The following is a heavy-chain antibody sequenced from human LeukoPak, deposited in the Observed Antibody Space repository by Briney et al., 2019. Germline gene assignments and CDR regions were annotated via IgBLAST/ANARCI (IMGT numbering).Heavy chain of an antibody. CDR3: AKVRLLWFGELLSRGLDTFDI. V-gene: IGHV3-23*01. CDR2: ISASGDTT. Sequence: PGGSLRLSCAASGFTFSSHVMSWVRQAPGKGLEWVSDISASGDTTYYADSVKGRFTISRDNSKNTLDLQMSSLRVEDTAVYYCAKVRLLWFGELLSRGLDTFDIWGQGTMVTVSS. D-gene: IGHD3-10*01. CDR1: GFTFSSHV. J-gene: IGHJ3*02.